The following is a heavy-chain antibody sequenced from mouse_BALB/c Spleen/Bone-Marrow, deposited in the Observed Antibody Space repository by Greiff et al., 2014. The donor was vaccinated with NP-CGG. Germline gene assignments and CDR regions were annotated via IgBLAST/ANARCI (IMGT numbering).Heavy chain of an antibody. CDR2: INPSNGRT. Sequence: QVHVKQSGSELVKPGASVKLSCKASGYTFTSYWMHWVKQRPRQGLEWIGEINPSNGRTNYNEKFKSKATLTVDKSSSTAYMQLSSLTSEDSAVYYCARGGFDYWGQGTTLTVSS. CDR1: GYTFTSYW. J-gene: IGHJ2*01. V-gene: IGHV1S81*02. CDR3: ARGGFDY.